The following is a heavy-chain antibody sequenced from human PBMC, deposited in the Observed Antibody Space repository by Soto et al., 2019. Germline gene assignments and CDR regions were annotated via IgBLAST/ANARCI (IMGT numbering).Heavy chain of an antibody. CDR3: ARVRDGYCSGSSCRYNHY. D-gene: IGHD2-15*01. CDR2: ISSSSSYI. Sequence: EVQLVESGGGLVKPGASLRLSCAASGFTFSSYSMNWVRQAPGKGLEWVSSISSSSSYIYYADSVKGRFTISRDNAKNSLYLQMNSLRAEDTAVYYCARVRDGYCSGSSCRYNHYWGQGTLVTVSS. CDR1: GFTFSSYS. J-gene: IGHJ4*02. V-gene: IGHV3-21*01.